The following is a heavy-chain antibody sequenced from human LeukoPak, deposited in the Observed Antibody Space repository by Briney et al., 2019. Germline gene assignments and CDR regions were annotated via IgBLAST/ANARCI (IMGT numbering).Heavy chain of an antibody. CDR1: GGSFSGYY. CDR3: ARAESFDY. Sequence: SETLSLTCAVYGGSFSGYYYSWIRQPPGEGLEWIGEINHSGDTNYNPSLKSRVTLSVDTSKNQFSLKLSSVTAADTAVYYWARAESFDYWGQGTLVTVSS. V-gene: IGHV4-34*01. J-gene: IGHJ4*02. CDR2: INHSGDT.